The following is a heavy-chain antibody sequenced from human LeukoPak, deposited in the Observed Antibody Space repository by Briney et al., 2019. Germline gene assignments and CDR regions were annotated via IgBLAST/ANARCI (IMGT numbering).Heavy chain of an antibody. D-gene: IGHD2/OR15-2a*01. J-gene: IGHJ4*02. CDR3: ARSGLSRFGF. CDR2: ISSSGSTI. Sequence: PGGSLRLSCAASGFTFSSYEMNWVRQAPGKWLEWVSYISSSGSTIYYADSVKGRFTISRDNSRNTLYLQMNSLRAEDTAVYYCARSGLSRFGFWGQGTLVTVSS. CDR1: GFTFSSYE. V-gene: IGHV3-48*03.